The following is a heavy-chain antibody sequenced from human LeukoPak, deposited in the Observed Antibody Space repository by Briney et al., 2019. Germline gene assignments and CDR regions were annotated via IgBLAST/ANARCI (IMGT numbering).Heavy chain of an antibody. CDR1: GFTFSSYW. D-gene: IGHD3-9*01. Sequence: GSLSLSCAASGFTFSSYWMHWVRPAPGKGRVWVSRINSDGSSTSYADSVKGRFTISRDNAKNTLYLQMNSLRAEDTAVYYCARAYYDILIGYYYYGMDVWGKGTTVTVSS. CDR3: ARAYYDILIGYYYYGMDV. J-gene: IGHJ6*04. V-gene: IGHV3-74*01. CDR2: INSDGSST.